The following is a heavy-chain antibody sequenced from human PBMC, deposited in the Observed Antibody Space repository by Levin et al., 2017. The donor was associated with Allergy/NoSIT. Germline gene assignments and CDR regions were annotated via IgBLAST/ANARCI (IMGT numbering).Heavy chain of an antibody. CDR1: GLIFSDYA. J-gene: IGHJ4*02. CDR2: ISDSGDST. CDR3: ESRQY. Sequence: GESLKISCEVSGLIFSDYAMSWVRQAPGKGLDWVSTISDSGDSTYYADSVKGRFTISRDNSKNRLYLQMNSLRAEDTALYYCESRQYWGQGTLVTVSS. V-gene: IGHV3-23*01.